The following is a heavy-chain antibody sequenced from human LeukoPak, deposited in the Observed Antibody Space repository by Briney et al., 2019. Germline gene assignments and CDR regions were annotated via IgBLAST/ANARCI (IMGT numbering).Heavy chain of an antibody. D-gene: IGHD2-15*01. Sequence: SETLSLTCTVFGDSVTGYYLNWVRQPPGKGLEWIGHIYKIGTTNYNPALKSRLTISPDASKNQFSLKLRSVTAADTAVYYCVIGVGWQRDYWGQGALVTVSS. CDR1: GDSVTGYY. V-gene: IGHV4-59*02. J-gene: IGHJ4*02. CDR2: IYKIGTT. CDR3: VIGVGWQRDY.